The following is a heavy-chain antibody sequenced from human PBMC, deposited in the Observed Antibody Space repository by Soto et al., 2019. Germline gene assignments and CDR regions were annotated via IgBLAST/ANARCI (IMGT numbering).Heavy chain of an antibody. D-gene: IGHD3-3*01. J-gene: IGHJ6*02. V-gene: IGHV5-51*01. CDR3: ASGPIFGVVNLYYGMDV. CDR2: IYPGDSDT. Sequence: PGESLKISCKGSGYSFTSYWIGWVRQMPGKGLEWMGIIYPGDSDTRYSPSFQGQVTISADKSISTAYLQWSSLKASDTAMYYCASGPIFGVVNLYYGMDVWGQGTTVTVSS. CDR1: GYSFTSYW.